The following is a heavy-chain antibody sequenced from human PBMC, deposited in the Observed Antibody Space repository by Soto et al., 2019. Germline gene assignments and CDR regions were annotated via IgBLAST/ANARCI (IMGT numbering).Heavy chain of an antibody. Sequence: PGGSLRLSCDASGFTFSSCVMSWVRQAPGKGLEWVSLIGESGTPTYYADSVKGRFTISRDNSRNTLFLQMYSLRVEDTAVYYCAKDGYCSVGSCYSVDFYYMDGWGKGSTVTFSS. CDR3: AKDGYCSVGSCYSVDFYYMDG. V-gene: IGHV3-23*01. D-gene: IGHD2-15*01. CDR2: IGESGTPT. CDR1: GFTFSSCV. J-gene: IGHJ6*03.